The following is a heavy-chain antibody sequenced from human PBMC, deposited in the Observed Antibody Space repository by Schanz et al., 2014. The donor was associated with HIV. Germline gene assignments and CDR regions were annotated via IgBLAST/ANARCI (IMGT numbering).Heavy chain of an antibody. D-gene: IGHD4-17*01. CDR1: GLTFSSSI. V-gene: IGHV3-33*08. Sequence: QVQLVESGGGVVQPGRSLRLSCTASGLTFSSSIMHWVRPAPGKGREWVAFIWYDGSNKYYADSVKGRFTISRDNSKNTLYLQMNSLRAEDTAVYYCATAAVTDYSDNWGQGTLVTVSS. CDR3: ATAAVTDYSDN. CDR2: IWYDGSNK. J-gene: IGHJ4*02.